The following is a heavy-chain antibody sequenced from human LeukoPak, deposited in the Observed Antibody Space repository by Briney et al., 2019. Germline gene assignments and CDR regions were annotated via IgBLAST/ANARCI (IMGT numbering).Heavy chain of an antibody. CDR3: AKDSYYDSSGYSSLDY. Sequence: GGSLRLSCAASGFTFDDYAMHWVRQAPGKGLEWVSLISWDGGSTYYADSVKGRFTISRDNSKNSLYLQMNSLRAEDTALYYCAKDSYYDSSGYSSLDYWGQGTLVTVSS. V-gene: IGHV3-43D*03. D-gene: IGHD3-22*01. CDR2: ISWDGGST. CDR1: GFTFDDYA. J-gene: IGHJ4*02.